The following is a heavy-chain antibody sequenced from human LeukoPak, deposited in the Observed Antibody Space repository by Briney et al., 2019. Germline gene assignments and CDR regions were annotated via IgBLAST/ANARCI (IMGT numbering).Heavy chain of an antibody. J-gene: IGHJ1*01. CDR2: ISYDGSNK. Sequence: GRSLRLSCAASGFTFSSYAMHWVRQAPGKGLEWVAVISYDGSNKYYADSVKGRFTVSRDNSKNTLYLQMNSLRAEDTAVYYCARVDGYNSEYFQHWGQGTLVTVSS. V-gene: IGHV3-30-3*01. D-gene: IGHD5-24*01. CDR1: GFTFSSYA. CDR3: ARVDGYNSEYFQH.